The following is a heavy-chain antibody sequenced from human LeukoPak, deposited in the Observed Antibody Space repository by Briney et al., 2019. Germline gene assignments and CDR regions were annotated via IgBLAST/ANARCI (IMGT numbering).Heavy chain of an antibody. D-gene: IGHD3-10*01. V-gene: IGHV4-39*07. Sequence: SETLSLTCSISGGSISSSNYYWGWIRQPPGEGLEWIATIYYSGSTYYNPSLKSRVTISIDTSKNQFSLKLSSVTAADTAVYYCARDPMVRGVVGYWGQGTLVTVSS. CDR2: IYYSGST. J-gene: IGHJ4*02. CDR1: GGSISSSNYY. CDR3: ARDPMVRGVVGY.